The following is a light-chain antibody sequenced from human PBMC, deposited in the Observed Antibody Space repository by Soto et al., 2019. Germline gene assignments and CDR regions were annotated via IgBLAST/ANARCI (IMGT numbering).Light chain of an antibody. CDR2: DAS. Sequence: EIGLTQSPATLSLSPGERATLSCRASQSVSSYLAWYQQKPGQAPRLLIYDASNRATGIPARFSGSGSGTDFTLTSSSLEPEDFAVYYCQQRSNWPPAWTFGQGTKVEIK. CDR1: QSVSSY. V-gene: IGKV3-11*01. J-gene: IGKJ1*01. CDR3: QQRSNWPPAWT.